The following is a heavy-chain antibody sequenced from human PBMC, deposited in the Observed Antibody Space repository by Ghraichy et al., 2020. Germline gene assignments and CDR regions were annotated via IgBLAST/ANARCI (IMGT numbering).Heavy chain of an antibody. CDR2: IKQDGSEK. D-gene: IGHD6-19*01. J-gene: IGHJ5*02. CDR1: GFTFSNYW. V-gene: IGHV3-7*03. Sequence: SCAASGFTFSNYWMSWARQAPGKGLEWVANIKQDGSEKHYVDSVKGRITISRDNAKNSLYLQMNSLRAEDTAVYYCARGSSGAHQDSFDPWGQGTLVTVSS. CDR3: ARGSSGAHQDSFDP.